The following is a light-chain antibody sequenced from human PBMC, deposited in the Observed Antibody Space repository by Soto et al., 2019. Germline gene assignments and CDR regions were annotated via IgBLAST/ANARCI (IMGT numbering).Light chain of an antibody. J-gene: IGKJ1*01. CDR1: QSMSSY. CDR2: KAS. Sequence: DSQINQSPSSLSASVGDRVTVTGRASQSMSSYLNWYQQKPGKAPKLLIYKASSLESGVPSRFSGSGSGTEFTLTISSLQPDDFATYYCQQYNSYSWTFGQGTKV. V-gene: IGKV1-5*03. CDR3: QQYNSYSWT.